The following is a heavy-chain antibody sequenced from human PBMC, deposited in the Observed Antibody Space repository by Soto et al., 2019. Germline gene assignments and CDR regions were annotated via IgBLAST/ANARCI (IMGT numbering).Heavy chain of an antibody. J-gene: IGHJ6*03. Sequence: GASGKVSCKASGYTFTSYGISWVRQAPGQGLEWMGWISAYNGNTNYAQKLQGRVTMTTDTSTSTAYMELRSLRSDDTAVYYCARDLYYDFWSGHATDYYMDVWGKGTTVTVSS. CDR3: ARDLYYDFWSGHATDYYMDV. CDR2: ISAYNGNT. CDR1: GYTFTSYG. V-gene: IGHV1-18*01. D-gene: IGHD3-3*01.